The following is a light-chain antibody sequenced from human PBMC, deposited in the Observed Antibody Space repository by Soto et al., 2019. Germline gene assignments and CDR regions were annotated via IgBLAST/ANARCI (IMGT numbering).Light chain of an antibody. V-gene: IGLV2-14*01. CDR3: SSFTSRFTFV. CDR1: RSDVGAYNY. CDR2: EVT. Sequence: QSVLTQPASVSGSPGQSIAISSTETRSDVGAYNYVSWYQQHPGKAPKLMISEVTNRPSGVSDRFSGSKSGNTASLTISGLQAEDEADYYCSSFTSRFTFVFGTGTKLTVL. J-gene: IGLJ1*01.